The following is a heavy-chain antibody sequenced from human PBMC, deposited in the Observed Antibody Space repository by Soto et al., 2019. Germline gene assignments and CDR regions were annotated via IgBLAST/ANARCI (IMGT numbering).Heavy chain of an antibody. D-gene: IGHD3-10*01. Sequence: QVQLVESGGGVVQPGRSLRLSCAASGFTFSSYGMHWVRQAPGKGLEWVAVISYDGSNKYYADSVKGRFTISRDNSKNTLYLQVKSLGAEDTAVYYCFGGPYYYGSGRWGQGTLVTVSS. J-gene: IGHJ4*02. CDR2: ISYDGSNK. CDR3: FGGPYYYGSGR. CDR1: GFTFSSYG. V-gene: IGHV3-30*03.